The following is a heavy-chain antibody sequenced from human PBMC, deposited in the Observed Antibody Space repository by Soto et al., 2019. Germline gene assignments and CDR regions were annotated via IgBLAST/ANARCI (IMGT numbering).Heavy chain of an antibody. J-gene: IGHJ4*02. D-gene: IGHD3-10*01. V-gene: IGHV1-69*19. Sequence: QVQLVQSGAEMKKPGSSVKVSCQSSGGTFNTYAMNWVRQAPGQGPEWMGDISPMFGAANYAPKFQGRVTITAHDSTGTSYMQVSSLTSEDTALYFWARELQVPTPGFLYWGQGPLVTGSS. CDR3: ARELQVPTPGFLY. CDR1: GGTFNTYA. CDR2: ISPMFGAA.